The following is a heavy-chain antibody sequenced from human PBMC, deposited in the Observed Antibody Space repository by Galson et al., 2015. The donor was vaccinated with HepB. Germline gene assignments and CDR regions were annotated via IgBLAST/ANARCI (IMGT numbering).Heavy chain of an antibody. Sequence: SLRLSCAASGFTFSSYAMHWVRQAPGKGLEWVAVISYDGSNKYYADSVKGRFTISRDNSKNTLYLQMNSLRAEDTAVYYCAREEQWLHRPTDYWGQGTLVTVSS. CDR3: AREEQWLHRPTDY. CDR1: GFTFSSYA. V-gene: IGHV3-30*04. D-gene: IGHD6-19*01. CDR2: ISYDGSNK. J-gene: IGHJ4*02.